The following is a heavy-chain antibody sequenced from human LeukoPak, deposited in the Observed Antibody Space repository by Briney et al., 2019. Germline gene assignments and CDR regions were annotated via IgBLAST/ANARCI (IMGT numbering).Heavy chain of an antibody. V-gene: IGHV3-23*01. Sequence: GGSLRLSCVASGFTFSSYAMSWVRQAPGKGLEWVSAISGSGGSTYYADSVKGRFTISRDNSKNTLYLQMNSLRAEDTAVYYCAKVRSGGWYRTPEDLWGRGTLVTVSS. J-gene: IGHJ2*01. CDR1: GFTFSSYA. D-gene: IGHD6-19*01. CDR2: ISGSGGST. CDR3: AKVRSGGWYRTPEDL.